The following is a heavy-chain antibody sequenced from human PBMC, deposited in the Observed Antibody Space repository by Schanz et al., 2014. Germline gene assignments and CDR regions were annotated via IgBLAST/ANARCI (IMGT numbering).Heavy chain of an antibody. V-gene: IGHV3-48*04. J-gene: IGHJ5*02. D-gene: IGHD3-10*01. CDR3: AGAALWFGDNCFDP. Sequence: EVHLVESGGGLVQPGGSLRLSCAASGFNFSSYSLNWIRQAPGKGLEWLSYISDSGTYTNYADSVKGRFTISRDNAKNTLYLQMNSLRAEDTAVYYCAGAALWFGDNCFDPWGQGTLVTVSS. CDR2: ISDSGTYT. CDR1: GFNFSSYS.